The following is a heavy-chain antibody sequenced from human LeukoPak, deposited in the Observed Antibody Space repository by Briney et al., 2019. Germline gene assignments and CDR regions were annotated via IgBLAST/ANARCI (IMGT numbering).Heavy chain of an antibody. V-gene: IGHV4-39*01. CDR1: GGSISSSSYY. CDR3: ARGYSSTWYAFVDY. J-gene: IGHJ4*02. Sequence: SETLSLTCTVSGGSISSSSYYWGWIRQPPGKGLEWIGNIYYSGSTYYNPSLKSRVTISVDTSKNQFSLKLLSVTATDTAVYYCARGYSSTWYAFVDYWGQGTLVTVSS. CDR2: IYYSGST. D-gene: IGHD6-13*01.